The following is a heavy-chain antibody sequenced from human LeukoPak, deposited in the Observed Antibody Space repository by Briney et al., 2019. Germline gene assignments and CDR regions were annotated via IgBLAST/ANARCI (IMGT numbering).Heavy chain of an antibody. Sequence: GGSLRLSCAASGFTFSNYAMSWVRQAPGKGLEWASGISASGGSYYADSVKGRFTVSRDISKNTLYLQMNSLRAEDTAVYFCAREPRDCTGGTCQSAGGYYFYYWSQGTLVTVSS. CDR3: AREPRDCTGGTCQSAGGYYFYY. J-gene: IGHJ4*02. V-gene: IGHV3-23*01. CDR1: GFTFSNYA. D-gene: IGHD2-15*01. CDR2: ISASGGS.